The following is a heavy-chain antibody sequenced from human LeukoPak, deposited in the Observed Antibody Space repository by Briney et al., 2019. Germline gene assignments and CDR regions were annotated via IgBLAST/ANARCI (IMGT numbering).Heavy chain of an antibody. J-gene: IGHJ4*02. V-gene: IGHV3-23*01. CDR3: ARDFNSRYGGRYLDY. D-gene: IGHD1-26*01. CDR2: ISGSDGST. Sequence: GGSLRLSCAASGFTFSNYAMSWVRQAPGKGLEWVSTISGSDGSTYYADSVKGRFTISRDNSKNTLYLQMNSLRAEDTAVYYCARDFNSRYGGRYLDYWGQGTLVTVSS. CDR1: GFTFSNYA.